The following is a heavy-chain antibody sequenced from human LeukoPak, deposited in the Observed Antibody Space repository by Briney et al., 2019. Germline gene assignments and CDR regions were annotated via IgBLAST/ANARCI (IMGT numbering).Heavy chain of an antibody. CDR3: ASTHGGAFDI. V-gene: IGHV4-39*01. D-gene: IGHD3-16*01. CDR1: GGSISSSSYY. J-gene: IGHJ3*02. CDR2: IYYSGST. Sequence: APETLSLTCTVSGGSISSSSYYWGWIRQPPGKGLEWIGSIYYSGSTYYNPSLKSRVTISVDTSKNQFSLKLSSVTAADTAVYYCASTHGGAFDIWGQGTMVTVSS.